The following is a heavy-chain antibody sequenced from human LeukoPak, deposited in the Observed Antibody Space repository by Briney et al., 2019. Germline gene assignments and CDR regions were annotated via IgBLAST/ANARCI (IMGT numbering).Heavy chain of an antibody. CDR1: GGSISSYY. CDR3: ARVGSITGTTYFDY. CDR2: IYYSGST. V-gene: IGHV4-59*01. D-gene: IGHD1-7*01. J-gene: IGHJ4*02. Sequence: SETLSLTCTVSGGSISSYYWSWLRQPPGMGLEWIGYIYYSGSTNYNPSLKSRVTISVDTSKNQFSLKLSSVTAADTAVYYCARVGSITGTTYFDYWGQGTLVTVSS.